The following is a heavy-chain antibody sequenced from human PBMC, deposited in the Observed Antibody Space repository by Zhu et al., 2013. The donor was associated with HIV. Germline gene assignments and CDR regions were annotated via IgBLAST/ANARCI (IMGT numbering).Heavy chain of an antibody. V-gene: IGHV1-2*02. J-gene: IGHJ3*01. CDR2: INSNSGGT. CDR3: ARTPILGTKPRAFDV. D-gene: IGHD1-26*01. CDR1: GYTFTGYY. Sequence: QVQLVQSGAEVKKPGASVKVSCKASGYTFTGYYMHWVRQAPGQGLEWMGWINSNSGGTNYPQKFQGRVTMTRDTSITTAYMELSRLRSDDTAVYYCARTPILGTKPRAFDVWGQGTVVTVSS.